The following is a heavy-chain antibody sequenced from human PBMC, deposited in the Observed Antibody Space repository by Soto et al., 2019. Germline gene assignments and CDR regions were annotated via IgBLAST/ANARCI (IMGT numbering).Heavy chain of an antibody. CDR2: ISAFNGDT. CDR1: GYTFTSYG. Sequence: QVQLVQSGSEVKKPGASVNVSCKAFGYTFTSYGFSWVRQVPGQGLEWLGWISAFNGDTQYAQTMKGRLTVTTDTSTTTVHMQLRSLTPADTAVYYCTREAGWQRMVPYDWGQGPWSAS. D-gene: IGHD6-25*01. CDR3: TREAGWQRMVPYD. J-gene: IGHJ1*01. V-gene: IGHV1-18*04.